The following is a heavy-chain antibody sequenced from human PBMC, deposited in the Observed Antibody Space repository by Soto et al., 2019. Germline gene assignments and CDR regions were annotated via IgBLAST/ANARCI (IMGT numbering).Heavy chain of an antibody. Sequence: VQLLESGGGLVQPGGSLRLSCAASGFTFSSYAMSWVRQAPGKGLEWVSAISGSGGSTYYADSVKGRFTISRDNSKNTLYLQMNSLRAEDTAVYYCAKRGWSSARGYSSSWAFDYWGQGTLVTVSS. CDR3: AKRGWSSARGYSSSWAFDY. CDR2: ISGSGGST. D-gene: IGHD6-13*01. V-gene: IGHV3-23*01. J-gene: IGHJ4*02. CDR1: GFTFSSYA.